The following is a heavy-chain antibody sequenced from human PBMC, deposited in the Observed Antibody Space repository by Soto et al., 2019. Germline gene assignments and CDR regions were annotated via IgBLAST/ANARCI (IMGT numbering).Heavy chain of an antibody. CDR1: GFTFGSYC. CDR2: IKEDGSKT. Sequence: PGGSLRLSCAASGFTFGSYCMSWVRQAPGKGLEWVANIKEDGSKTYYVGSVEGRFTISRDNAKNSLYLQMNSLRAEDTAVYYCARDGYYQTNDYWGQGTLVTVSS. CDR3: ARDGYYQTNDY. D-gene: IGHD2-2*03. V-gene: IGHV3-7*05. J-gene: IGHJ4*02.